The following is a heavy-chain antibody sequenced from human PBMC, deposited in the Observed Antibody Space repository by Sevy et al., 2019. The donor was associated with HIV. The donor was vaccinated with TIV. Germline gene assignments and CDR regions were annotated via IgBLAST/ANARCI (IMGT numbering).Heavy chain of an antibody. Sequence: GGSLRLSCAASGFTFSHHGMHWVRQAPGKGLEWVTFIQYDGNNKYYADSVKGRFTISRDNSKNMFFLQMNDLRAEDTALYYCAKNTAAAGVGGFDYWGQGALVTVSS. D-gene: IGHD6-13*01. CDR1: GFTFSHHG. V-gene: IGHV3-30*02. J-gene: IGHJ4*02. CDR3: AKNTAAAGVGGFDY. CDR2: IQYDGNNK.